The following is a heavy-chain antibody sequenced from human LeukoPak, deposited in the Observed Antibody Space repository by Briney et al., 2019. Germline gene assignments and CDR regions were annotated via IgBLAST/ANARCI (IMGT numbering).Heavy chain of an antibody. CDR3: ARGRSDYDFWSGYYVDYYYYGMDV. Sequence: ASVKVSCKASGYTFTGYYMHWVRQAPGQGLEWMGWINPNSGGTNYAQKFQGRVTMTRDTSISTAYMELSRLRSDDTAVYYCARGRSDYDFWSGYYVDYYYYGMDVWGQGTTVTVSS. CDR1: GYTFTGYY. CDR2: INPNSGGT. J-gene: IGHJ6*02. D-gene: IGHD3-3*01. V-gene: IGHV1-2*02.